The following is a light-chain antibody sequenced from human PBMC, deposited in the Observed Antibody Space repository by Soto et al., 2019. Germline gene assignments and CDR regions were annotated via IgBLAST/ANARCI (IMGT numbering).Light chain of an antibody. CDR2: GNS. CDR1: SSNIGAGYD. V-gene: IGLV1-40*01. CDR3: QSYDSSLSVGV. J-gene: IGLJ2*01. Sequence: QSVLTQPPSVSGAPGQRVTISCTGNSSNIGAGYDVNWYQQFLGTAPKLLIYGNSDRPSGVPDRFSGSKSGTSASLAITGLQSEDEADYYCQSYDSSLSVGVFGGGPKLTVL.